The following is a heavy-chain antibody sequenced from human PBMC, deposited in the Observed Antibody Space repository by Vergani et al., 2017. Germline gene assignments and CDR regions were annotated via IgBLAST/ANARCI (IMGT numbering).Heavy chain of an antibody. D-gene: IGHD3-3*01. Sequence: QVQLVESGGGVVQPGRSLRLSCAASGFTFSSYAMHWVRQAPGKGLEWVAVIWYDGSNKYYADSVKGRFTISRDNSKNTLYLQMNSLRAEDTAVYYCARGNYDFWSGYYTIDYWGQGTLVTVSS. CDR3: ARGNYDFWSGYYTIDY. CDR1: GFTFSSYA. V-gene: IGHV3-33*08. J-gene: IGHJ4*02. CDR2: IWYDGSNK.